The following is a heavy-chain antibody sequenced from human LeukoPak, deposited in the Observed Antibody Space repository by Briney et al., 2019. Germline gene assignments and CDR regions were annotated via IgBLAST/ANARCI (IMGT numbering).Heavy chain of an antibody. V-gene: IGHV4-59*08. Sequence: PSETLSLTCTVSGGSISSYYWSWIRQPPRKGLEWIGYIYYSGSTNYNPSLKSRVTISVDTSKNQFSLKLSSVTAADTAVYYCASVASGSYYDKYYYGMDVWGQGTTVTVSS. CDR3: ASVASGSYYDKYYYGMDV. D-gene: IGHD1-26*01. CDR1: GGSISSYY. CDR2: IYYSGST. J-gene: IGHJ6*02.